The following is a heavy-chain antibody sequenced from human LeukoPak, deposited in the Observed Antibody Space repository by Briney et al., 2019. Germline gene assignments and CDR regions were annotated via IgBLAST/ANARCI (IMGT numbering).Heavy chain of an antibody. CDR3: AKTLRLRYFDSPYCFDY. V-gene: IGHV3-23*01. Sequence: GGSLRLSCAASGFTFSTYGLHWVRQAPGKGLEWVSAISGSGGSTYYADSVKGRFTISRDNSKNTLYLQMNSLRAEDTAVYYCAKTLRLRYFDSPYCFDYWGQGTLVTVSS. D-gene: IGHD3-9*01. J-gene: IGHJ4*02. CDR1: GFTFSTYG. CDR2: ISGSGGST.